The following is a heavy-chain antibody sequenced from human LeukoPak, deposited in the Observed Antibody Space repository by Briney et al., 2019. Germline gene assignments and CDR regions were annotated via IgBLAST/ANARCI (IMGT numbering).Heavy chain of an antibody. CDR1: GGSISSSSYY. V-gene: IGHV4-39*07. CDR3: ARDGLGYCSSTSCYPFDY. Sequence: PSETLSLTCTVSGGSISSSSYYWGWIRQPPGKGLEWIGSIYYSGSTYYNPSLKSRVTISVDTSKNQFSLKLSSVTAADTAVYYCARDGLGYCSSTSCYPFDYWGQGTLVTVSS. J-gene: IGHJ4*02. D-gene: IGHD2-2*01. CDR2: IYYSGST.